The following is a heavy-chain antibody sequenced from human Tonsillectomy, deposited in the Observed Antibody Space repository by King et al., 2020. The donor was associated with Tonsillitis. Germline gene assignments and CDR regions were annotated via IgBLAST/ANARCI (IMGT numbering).Heavy chain of an antibody. CDR3: ARGSGAFDY. CDR2: INPNSGGI. CDR1: GYTFTGYY. J-gene: IGHJ4*02. Sequence: QLVQSGAEVKKPGASVKVSCKTSGYTFTGYYIHWVRQAPGQGLEWMGWINPNSGGINFAQKFQGRVTMTGDTSISTAYLELSRLRSDDTAVYFCARGSGAFDYWGQGTLVTVSS. D-gene: IGHD6-25*01. V-gene: IGHV1-2*02.